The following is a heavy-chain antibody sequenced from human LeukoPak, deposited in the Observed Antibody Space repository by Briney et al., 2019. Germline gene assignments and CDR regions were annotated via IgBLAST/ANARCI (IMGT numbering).Heavy chain of an antibody. Sequence: GGSLRLSCAASGFTFSSYGMHWVRQAPGKGLEWVAVIWYDGSNKYYADSVKGRFTISRDNSKNTLYLQMNSLRAEDTAVYYCARDAGHYYDSKGSLDYWAREPWSPSPQ. CDR3: ARDAGHYYDSKGSLDY. CDR2: IWYDGSNK. CDR1: GFTFSSYG. V-gene: IGHV3-33*01. J-gene: IGHJ4*02. D-gene: IGHD3-22*01.